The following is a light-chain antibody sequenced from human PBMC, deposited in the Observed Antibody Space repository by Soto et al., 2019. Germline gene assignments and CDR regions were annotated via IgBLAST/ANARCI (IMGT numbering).Light chain of an antibody. CDR1: SSDVGGYHY. J-gene: IGLJ1*01. V-gene: IGLV2-14*01. Sequence: QSALTQPASVSGSPGQSITISCTGTSSDVGGYHYVSWYQQYPGKAPKLMIYEVSDRPSGVSNRLSGSKSGNTASLTISGLQAEDEADYYCSSYTSSSTRVFGTGTKLTVL. CDR3: SSYTSSSTRV. CDR2: EVS.